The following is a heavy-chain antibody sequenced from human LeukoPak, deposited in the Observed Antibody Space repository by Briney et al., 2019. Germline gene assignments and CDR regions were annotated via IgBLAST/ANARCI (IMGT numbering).Heavy chain of an antibody. V-gene: IGHV5-51*01. J-gene: IGHJ4*02. CDR2: IWPIDCDT. CDR3: ARRPSYDSSGYSVAD. CDR1: GYSFASFW. Sequence: GESRKISWKGSGYSFASFWIAWVRQMPGKGLEGMGIIWPIDCDTIYSPSFQDQVTIYVDKSISTAYLQWSSLKAPDTAMYYCARRPSYDSSGYSVADWGQGTLVTVSS. D-gene: IGHD3-22*01.